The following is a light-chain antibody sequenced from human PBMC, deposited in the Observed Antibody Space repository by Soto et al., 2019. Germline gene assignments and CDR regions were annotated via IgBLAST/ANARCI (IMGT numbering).Light chain of an antibody. J-gene: IGKJ1*01. CDR2: GAS. CDR1: QSVSSR. V-gene: IGKV3D-15*01. Sequence: EIVMTQSPGTLSLSPGERATLSCRASQSVSSRLAWYQQKPGQAPRLLISGASSRATGIPARFSGSGSETEFTLTISSLQSEDFAVYYCQQYVTSPPGTFGQGNKVDI. CDR3: QQYVTSPPGT.